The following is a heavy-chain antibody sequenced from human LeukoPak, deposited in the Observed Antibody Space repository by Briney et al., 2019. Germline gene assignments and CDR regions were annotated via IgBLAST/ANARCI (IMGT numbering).Heavy chain of an antibody. V-gene: IGHV3-11*01. Sequence: GGSLRLSCAASGFTFSDYYMSWIRQAPGKGLEWVSYISSSGSTIYYADSVKGRSTISRDNAKNSLYLQMNSLRAEDTAVYYCARDKEGIPHNWFDPWGQGTLVTVSS. J-gene: IGHJ5*02. CDR1: GFTFSDYY. CDR2: ISSSGSTI. D-gene: IGHD1-14*01. CDR3: ARDKEGIPHNWFDP.